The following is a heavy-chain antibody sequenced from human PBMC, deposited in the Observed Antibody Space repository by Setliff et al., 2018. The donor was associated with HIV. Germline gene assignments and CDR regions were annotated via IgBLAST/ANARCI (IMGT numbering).Heavy chain of an antibody. D-gene: IGHD2-21*02. CDR3: ARSDSYCAGDCYGVDGVDAFDI. CDR2: IYYSGTT. Sequence: SETLSLTCTVSGGSISSSSYYWGWIRQPPGKGLEWIGSIYYSGTTYYNPSLKSRITISVDTSKNQFSLKVNSVTAADTAVYYCARSDSYCAGDCYGVDGVDAFDIWGQGTMVTVSS. V-gene: IGHV4-39*07. J-gene: IGHJ3*02. CDR1: GGSISSSSYY.